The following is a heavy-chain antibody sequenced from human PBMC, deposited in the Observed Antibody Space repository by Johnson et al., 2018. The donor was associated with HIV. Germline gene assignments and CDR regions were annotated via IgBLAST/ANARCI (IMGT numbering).Heavy chain of an antibody. CDR2: IYSGGST. J-gene: IGHJ3*02. CDR1: GFTFSSFW. CDR3: ARDGWGSRGWDDAFDI. V-gene: IGHV3-66*02. Sequence: VQLVESGGGLVQPGGSLRLSCAASGFTFSSFWMHWVRQAPGKGLVWVSRIYSGGSTYYADSVKGRFTISRDNSKNTLYLQMHSLRAEDTAVYYCARDGWGSRGWDDAFDIWGRGTIVTVSS. D-gene: IGHD5-24*01.